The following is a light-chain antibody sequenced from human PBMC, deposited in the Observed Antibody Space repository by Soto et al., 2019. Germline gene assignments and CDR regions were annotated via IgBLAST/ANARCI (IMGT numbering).Light chain of an antibody. J-gene: IGKJ1*01. CDR3: QQSYSTLWT. CDR1: QSISSY. CDR2: AAS. V-gene: IGKV1-39*01. Sequence: DIQMTQSPSSLSASVGDRVTITCRASQSISSYLNWYQQKPGKAPKLLIYAASSLQSGVPSRFSGSGSGTDFTRTISSLQPEDFATYYCQQSYSTLWTFGQGTKVEIK.